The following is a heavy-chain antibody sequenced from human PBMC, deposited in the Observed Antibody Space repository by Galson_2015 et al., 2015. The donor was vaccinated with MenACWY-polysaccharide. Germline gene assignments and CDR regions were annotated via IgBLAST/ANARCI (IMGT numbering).Heavy chain of an antibody. CDR2: IKQDESNK. CDR1: GFIISGYW. J-gene: IGHJ4*02. Sequence: SLRLSCAASGFIISGYWMSWVRQAPGKGLEWVANIKQDESNKYYADSVKGRFTISRDNSKNILYLQMNSLRVEDTAVYYCARDMGYSYGHGLDYWGQGSLVSVSS. CDR3: ARDMGYSYGHGLDY. D-gene: IGHD5-18*01. V-gene: IGHV3-7*01.